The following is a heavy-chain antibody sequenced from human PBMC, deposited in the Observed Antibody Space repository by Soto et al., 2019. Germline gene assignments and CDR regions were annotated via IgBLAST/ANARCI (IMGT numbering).Heavy chain of an antibody. CDR1: GFTFSSYA. CDR2: ISGSGGST. V-gene: IGHV3-23*01. D-gene: IGHD3-22*01. J-gene: IGHJ5*02. Sequence: GGSLRLSCAASGFTFSSYAMSWVRQAPGKGLEWVSAISGSGGSTYYADSVKGRFTISRDNSKNTLYLQMNSLRAEDTAVYYCAKGAPYDSSGYHNWFDPWGQGALVTVSS. CDR3: AKGAPYDSSGYHNWFDP.